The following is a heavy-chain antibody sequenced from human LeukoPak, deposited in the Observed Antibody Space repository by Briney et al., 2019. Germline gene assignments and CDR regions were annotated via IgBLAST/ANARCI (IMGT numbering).Heavy chain of an antibody. CDR1: GYTFTSYG. D-gene: IGHD5-24*01. CDR2: IIPIFGTA. V-gene: IGHV1-69*13. CDR3: AGPRGDGYNHYFDY. Sequence: SVKVSCKASGYTFTSYGISWVRQAPGQGLEWTGGIIPIFGTANYAQKFQGRVTITADESTSTAYMELSSLRSEDTAVYYCAGPRGDGYNHYFDYWGQGTLVTVSS. J-gene: IGHJ4*02.